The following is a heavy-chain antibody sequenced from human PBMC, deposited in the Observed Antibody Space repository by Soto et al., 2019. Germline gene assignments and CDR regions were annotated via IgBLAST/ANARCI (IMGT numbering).Heavy chain of an antibody. J-gene: IGHJ6*03. D-gene: IGHD2-2*01. V-gene: IGHV1-3*01. CDR1: GYTFTSYA. CDR3: ARDPESVVVTAQTPSYSYMDV. CDR2: INAGNGNT. Sequence: QVQLVQSGAEVKKPGASVKVSCKASGYTFTSYAMHCVRQAPGQRLEWMGWINAGNGNTKYSQKFQGRVTVTMDTSASTAYMELSSLRSEDTAVYYCARDPESVVVTAQTPSYSYMDVWGKGTTVTVSS.